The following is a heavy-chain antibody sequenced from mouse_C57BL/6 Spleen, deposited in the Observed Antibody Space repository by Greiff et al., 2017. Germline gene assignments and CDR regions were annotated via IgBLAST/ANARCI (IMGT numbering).Heavy chain of an antibody. Sequence: QVQLQQSGPELVKPGASVKISCKASGYAFSSSWMNWVKQRPGKGLEWIGRIYPGDGDTNYNGKFKGKATLTADKSSSTAYMQLSSLTSEDSAVYFCAKRDGLPSTFDYWGQGTTLTVSS. CDR3: AKRDGLPSTFDY. CDR1: GYAFSSSW. D-gene: IGHD2-4*01. CDR2: IYPGDGDT. J-gene: IGHJ2*01. V-gene: IGHV1-82*01.